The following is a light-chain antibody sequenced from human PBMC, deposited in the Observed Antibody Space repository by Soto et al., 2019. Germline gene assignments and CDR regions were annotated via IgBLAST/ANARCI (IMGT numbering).Light chain of an antibody. V-gene: IGLV1-40*01. Sequence: QSVLTQPPSVSVAPGQRVTISCTGSSSNIGAGYDVHWYQQLPGTAPKLLIYGNSKRPSGVPDRFSGSKSGTSASLAITGLQAEDEADYYCQSYDSSLSVNYVFGTGTKLTVL. CDR1: SSNIGAGYD. CDR3: QSYDSSLSVNYV. J-gene: IGLJ1*01. CDR2: GNS.